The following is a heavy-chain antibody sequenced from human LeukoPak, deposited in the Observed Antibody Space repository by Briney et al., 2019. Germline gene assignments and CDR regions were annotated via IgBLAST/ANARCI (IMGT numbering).Heavy chain of an antibody. CDR2: INWNGGST. Sequence: PGGPLRLSCAASGFTFDDYGMSWVRQAPGKGLEWVSSINWNGGSTGYADSVEGRFTISRDNARNSLYLQMNSLRAEDTALYYCARDGGGATVWFGELNYFDYWGQGTLVTVSS. CDR3: ARDGGGATVWFGELNYFDY. CDR1: GFTFDDYG. J-gene: IGHJ4*02. D-gene: IGHD3-10*01. V-gene: IGHV3-20*04.